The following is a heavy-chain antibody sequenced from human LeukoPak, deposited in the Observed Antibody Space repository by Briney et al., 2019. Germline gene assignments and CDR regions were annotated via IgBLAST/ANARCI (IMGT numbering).Heavy chain of an antibody. CDR1: GFSFSSYW. V-gene: IGHV3-7*01. J-gene: IGHJ6*02. D-gene: IGHD6-13*01. CDR3: ASEVTSSWPPHSYGMDV. Sequence: GGSLRLFCAASGFSFSSYWMSWVRQAPGKGLEWVANIKQDGSEKYYVDSVKGRFTISRDNAKNSLYLQMNSLRDEDTAVYYCASEVTSSWPPHSYGMDVWGQGTTVTVSS. CDR2: IKQDGSEK.